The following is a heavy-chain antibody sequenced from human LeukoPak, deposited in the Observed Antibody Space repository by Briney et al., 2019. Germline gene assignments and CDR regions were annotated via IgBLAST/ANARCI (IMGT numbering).Heavy chain of an antibody. CDR2: INPNSGGT. CDR1: GYTFTGYY. V-gene: IGHV1-2*02. Sequence: ASVKVACKASGYTFTGYYMHWVRQAPGQGLEWMGWINPNSGGTNYAQKFQGRVTMTRDTSISTAYTELSRLRSDDTAVYYCARDPEQAGSYYWYYFDYWGQGTLVTVSS. J-gene: IGHJ4*02. D-gene: IGHD3-10*01. CDR3: ARDPEQAGSYYWYYFDY.